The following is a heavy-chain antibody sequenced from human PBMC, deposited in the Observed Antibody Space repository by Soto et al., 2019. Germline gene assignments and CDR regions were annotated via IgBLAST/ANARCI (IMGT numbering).Heavy chain of an antibody. V-gene: IGHV1-18*01. Sequence: QVQLVQSGPEVKKPGASVKVSCKTSGYTFTSFGISWVRQAPGQGLEWMGWITTDKGKTNCAQKFQGRVTMTTDTSTSTAYMELRSLRSDDTAVYYCATRSPAFDYWGQGTLVTVSS. CDR1: GYTFTSFG. J-gene: IGHJ4*02. CDR3: ATRSPAFDY. CDR2: ITTDKGKT.